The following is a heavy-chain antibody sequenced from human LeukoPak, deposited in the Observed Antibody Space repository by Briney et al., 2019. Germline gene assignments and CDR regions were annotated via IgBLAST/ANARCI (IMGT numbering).Heavy chain of an antibody. CDR2: INPNSGGT. V-gene: IGHV1-2*02. D-gene: IGHD5-12*01. CDR1: GYTFTGYY. Sequence: ASVKVSCKASGYTFTGYYMHWVRQAPGQGLEWMGWINPNSGGTNYAQKFQGRVTMTRDTSISTAYMELSRLRSDDTAVYYCARDAGRSYVATFRYGDYWGQGTLVTVSS. J-gene: IGHJ4*02. CDR3: ARDAGRSYVATFRYGDY.